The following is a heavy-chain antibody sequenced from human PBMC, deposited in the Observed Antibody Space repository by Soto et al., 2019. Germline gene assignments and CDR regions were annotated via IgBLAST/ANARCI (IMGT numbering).Heavy chain of an antibody. CDR3: ARGVLWFGELNWFDP. CDR1: GYTFSDYY. J-gene: IGHJ5*02. V-gene: IGHV1-2*02. CDR2: ISPRSGST. Sequence: ASVKVSCKASGYTFSDYYVHWVRQAPGQGLEWMGWISPRSGSTNFAQKFQGRVTMTRDTSMSTAYMELRSLRSDDTAVYYCARGVLWFGELNWFDPWGQGTLVTVSS. D-gene: IGHD3-10*01.